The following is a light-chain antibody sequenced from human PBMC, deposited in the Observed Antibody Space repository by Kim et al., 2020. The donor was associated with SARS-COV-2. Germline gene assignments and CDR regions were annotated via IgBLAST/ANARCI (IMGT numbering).Light chain of an antibody. CDR3: LTWGPGIRV. CDR2: VDSDGSH. J-gene: IGLJ3*02. Sequence: PVKITWMLSSEYKPTAVAWHQQLPGKGRRYLMNVDSDGSHTRGDGIPDRFSGSSSGAERYLTIASLQPEDEADYYCLTWGPGIRVFGGGTQLTVL. V-gene: IGLV4-69*01. CDR1: SEYKPTA.